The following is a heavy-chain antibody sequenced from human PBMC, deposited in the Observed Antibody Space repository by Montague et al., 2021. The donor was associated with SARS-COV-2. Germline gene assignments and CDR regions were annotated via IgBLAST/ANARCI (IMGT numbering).Heavy chain of an antibody. V-gene: IGHV3-20*01. J-gene: IGHJ4*02. Sequence: SLRLSCAVSGFTFDDYGMSWVRQAPGKGLEWVSGISRSGDRTAYGDSVKGRFTISRDNAENSLYLQMNSLRVEDTAFYHCSRGGGMIRGVVDFWGQGILVSVSS. CDR2: ISRSGDRT. CDR3: SRGGGMIRGVVDF. D-gene: IGHD3-10*01. CDR1: GFTFDDYG.